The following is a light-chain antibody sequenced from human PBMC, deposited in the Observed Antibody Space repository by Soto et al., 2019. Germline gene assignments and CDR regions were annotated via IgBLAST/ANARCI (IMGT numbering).Light chain of an antibody. V-gene: IGLV2-14*01. CDR1: SSDIGGYNS. CDR2: EVT. J-gene: IGLJ3*02. Sequence: QSVLTQPPSASGSPGQSVTISCTGTSSDIGGYNSVSWYQHHPNTAPKLIIYEVTHRPSGVSSRFSGSKSGKTASLTISGLQAEDEADYYCSSYTSSTTWVFGGGTQLTVL. CDR3: SSYTSSTTWV.